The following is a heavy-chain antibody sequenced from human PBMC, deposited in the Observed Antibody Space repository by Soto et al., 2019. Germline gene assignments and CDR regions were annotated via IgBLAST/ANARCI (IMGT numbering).Heavy chain of an antibody. Sequence: WESLTISCTCSGHSFTRYWIGWVRQMPGKGLEWMGIIYPGDSDTRYSPSFQGQVTISADKSISTAYLQWSSLKASDTAMYYCARLGVPAATQGDYYDGMDVWGQGTTVTVSS. V-gene: IGHV5-51*01. CDR2: IYPGDSDT. CDR1: GHSFTRYW. D-gene: IGHD2-2*01. CDR3: ARLGVPAATQGDYYDGMDV. J-gene: IGHJ6*02.